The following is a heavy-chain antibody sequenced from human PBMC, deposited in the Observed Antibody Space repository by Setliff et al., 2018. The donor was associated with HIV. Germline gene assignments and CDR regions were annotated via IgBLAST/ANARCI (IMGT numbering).Heavy chain of an antibody. J-gene: IGHJ4*02. CDR1: GYTFDNYW. CDR2: IDPLDSET. V-gene: IGHV5-51*01. CDR3: ARHRLSRNGYGIPILDY. Sequence: PGESLKISCKGSGYTFDNYWIAWVRQMPGKGLEWMGIIDPLDSETKYSQSFQGQVTISVDRSSRTAYLQWGTLQAPDSAMYYCARHRLSRNGYGIPILDYWGPGTLVTSPQ. D-gene: IGHD5-12*01.